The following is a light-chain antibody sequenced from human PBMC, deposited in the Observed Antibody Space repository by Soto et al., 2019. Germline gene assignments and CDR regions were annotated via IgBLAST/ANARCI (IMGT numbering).Light chain of an antibody. J-gene: IGKJ2*01. CDR1: QRLLHSNGNYS. V-gene: IGKV2-28*01. CDR3: MQALQTPYT. CDR2: LGF. Sequence: EIVMTQSPPSLTVTPGEPATISCRSSQRLLHSNGNYSLDWYLQKPGQSPQLLIYLGFNRASGVPDRVSGSGAGTDFTLKISRVEAEDVGVYYCMQALQTPYTVGQGTKVDIK.